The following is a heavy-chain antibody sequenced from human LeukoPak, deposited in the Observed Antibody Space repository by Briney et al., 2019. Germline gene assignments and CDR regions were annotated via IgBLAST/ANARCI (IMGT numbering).Heavy chain of an antibody. CDR1: GGTFSPHY. V-gene: IGHV4-34*01. CDR3: ARGSGPPLRFTSGYHSPVKFDL. D-gene: IGHD3-3*01. J-gene: IGHJ2*01. CDR2: ISHNGNT. Sequence: SETLSLTCAVYGGTFSPHYWSWIRQPPGKGLEWIGEISHNGNTNYNPSLKSRLTISVDTSNNQFSLKLSSVTAADTAVYYCARGSGPPLRFTSGYHSPVKFDLWGRGTLVTVSS.